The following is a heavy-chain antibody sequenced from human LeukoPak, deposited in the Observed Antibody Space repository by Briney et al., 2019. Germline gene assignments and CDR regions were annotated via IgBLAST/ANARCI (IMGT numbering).Heavy chain of an antibody. CDR1: GGSISSSSYY. D-gene: IGHD1-1*01. CDR2: IYYSGST. J-gene: IGHJ4*02. Sequence: PSETLSLTCTVSGGSISSSSYYWGWIRQPPGKGLEWIGSIYYSGSTYYNPSLKSRVTISVDTSKNQFSLKLSSVTAADTAVYYCARDLGYGPRAFDYWGQGTLVTVSS. CDR3: ARDLGYGPRAFDY. V-gene: IGHV4-39*07.